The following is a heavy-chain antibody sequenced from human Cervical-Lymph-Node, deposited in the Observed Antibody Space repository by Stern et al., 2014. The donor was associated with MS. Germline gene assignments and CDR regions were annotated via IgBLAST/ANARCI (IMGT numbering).Heavy chain of an antibody. CDR2: ISYDGSYK. D-gene: IGHD6-13*01. J-gene: IGHJ6*02. CDR1: GFTFSCCG. Sequence: VQLVESGGGVVQPGRSLRLTCAASGFTFSCCGMHWVRPTPGKGMEWVAVISYDGSYKYYGDSVKGRFTISRDNSKHTLYLQMNSLRAEDTAVYYCAKYSSSSLGMDVWGQGTTVTVSS. V-gene: IGHV3-30*18. CDR3: AKYSSSSLGMDV.